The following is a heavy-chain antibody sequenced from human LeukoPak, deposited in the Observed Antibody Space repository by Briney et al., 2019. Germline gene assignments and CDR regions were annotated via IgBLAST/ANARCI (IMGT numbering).Heavy chain of an antibody. CDR1: GFTFSSYA. CDR2: ISGSGGST. V-gene: IGHV3-23*01. Sequence: HTGGSLRLSCAASGFTFSSYAMSWVRQAPGKGLEWVSAISGSGGSTYYADSVKGRLTISRDNSKNTLYLQMNSLRAEDTAVYYCAGGWLVPANDYWGQGTLVTVSS. CDR3: AGGWLVPANDY. J-gene: IGHJ4*02. D-gene: IGHD6-19*01.